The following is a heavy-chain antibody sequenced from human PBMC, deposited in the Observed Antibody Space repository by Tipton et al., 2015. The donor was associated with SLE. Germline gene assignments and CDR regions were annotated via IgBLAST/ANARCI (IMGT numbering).Heavy chain of an antibody. CDR3: AIGSVRADDY. CDR1: GASISSHY. V-gene: IGHV4-59*11. Sequence: TLSLTCTVSGASISSHYWSWIRQPPGKKLEWIGYIYYNRHTHYIPSLESRVTISIDTSKNQFSLSLRSVTAADTAVYYCAIGSVRADDYWGQGTVVTVSS. D-gene: IGHD4-17*01. J-gene: IGHJ4*02. CDR2: IYYNRHT.